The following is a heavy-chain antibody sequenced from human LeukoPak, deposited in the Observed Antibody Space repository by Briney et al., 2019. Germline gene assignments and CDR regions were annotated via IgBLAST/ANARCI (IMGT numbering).Heavy chain of an antibody. J-gene: IGHJ4*02. Sequence: GGSLRLSCAASGFTFDDYAMHWVRQAPGKGLEWVSGISWNSGSIGYADSVEGRFTISRDNAKNSLYLQMNSLRAEDTALYYCAKDAAMVRGVIVGYFDYWGQGTLVTVSS. CDR1: GFTFDDYA. D-gene: IGHD3-10*01. CDR2: ISWNSGSI. CDR3: AKDAAMVRGVIVGYFDY. V-gene: IGHV3-9*01.